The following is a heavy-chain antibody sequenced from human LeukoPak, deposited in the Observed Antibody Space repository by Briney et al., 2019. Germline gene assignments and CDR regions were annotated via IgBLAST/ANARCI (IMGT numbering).Heavy chain of an antibody. D-gene: IGHD3-10*01. Sequence: GGTLRLSCAASGFTFSSYGMSWVRQAPGKGLEWVSAISGSGGSTYYADSVKGRFTISRDNSKNTLYLQMNSLRAEDTAVYYCAKPWGSGSYAFGYWGQGTLVTVSS. CDR1: GFTFSSYG. CDR3: AKPWGSGSYAFGY. J-gene: IGHJ4*02. V-gene: IGHV3-23*01. CDR2: ISGSGGST.